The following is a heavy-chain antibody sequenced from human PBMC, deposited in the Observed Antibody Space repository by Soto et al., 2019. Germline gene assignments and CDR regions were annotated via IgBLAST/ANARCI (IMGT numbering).Heavy chain of an antibody. D-gene: IGHD3-22*01. Sequence: QVQLVESGGGVVQPGRSLRLSCAASGFTFSSYGMHWVRQAPGKGLEWVAVIWYDGSNKYYADSVKGRFTISRDNSKNTLYLQMNSLRAEDTAVYYCARDMGAYDSSVYRNDYWGQGTLVTVSS. CDR3: ARDMGAYDSSVYRNDY. J-gene: IGHJ4*02. CDR1: GFTFSSYG. CDR2: IWYDGSNK. V-gene: IGHV3-33*01.